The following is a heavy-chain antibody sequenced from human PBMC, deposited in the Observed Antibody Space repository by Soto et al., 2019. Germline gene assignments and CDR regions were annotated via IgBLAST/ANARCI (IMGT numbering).Heavy chain of an antibody. D-gene: IGHD1-26*01. CDR3: ARALYRSGCYYAFDN. Sequence: QVPLVQSGAEVKKPGASVTVLCKSSGYTPSNYDIGWVRQGPGQGFEGMGWISAYNGNTNSAQKLQGRLTMNTATPTRTAYMELRSLRSDDSAVYYCARALYRSGCYYAFDNWCQGTRVSGSS. V-gene: IGHV1-18*01. J-gene: IGHJ4*02. CDR2: ISAYNGNT. CDR1: GYTPSNYD.